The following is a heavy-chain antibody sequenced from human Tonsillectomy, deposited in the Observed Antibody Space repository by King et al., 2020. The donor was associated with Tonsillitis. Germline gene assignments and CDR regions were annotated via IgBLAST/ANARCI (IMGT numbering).Heavy chain of an antibody. Sequence: QLQESGPGLVKPSETLSLTCTVSGGSISSSSYYWGWIRQPPGKGLEWIGSIYYSGSTYYNPSLKSRVTISVDTSKNQFSLKLSSVTAADTAVYYCAGRGYYGSGSWRYDDYWGQGTLVTVSS. J-gene: IGHJ4*02. CDR3: AGRGYYGSGSWRYDDY. CDR1: GGSISSSSYY. D-gene: IGHD3-10*01. CDR2: IYYSGST. V-gene: IGHV4-39*01.